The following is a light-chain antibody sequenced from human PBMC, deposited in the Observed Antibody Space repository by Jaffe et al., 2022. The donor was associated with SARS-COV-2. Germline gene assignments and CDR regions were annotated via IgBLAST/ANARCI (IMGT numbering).Light chain of an antibody. Sequence: EIVLTQSPVTLSLSPGARATLSCWASQSLGISLAWYHQRPGQSPRLLIYDASKRAAGVPARFSGSGSGTDFTLTISSLEPEDFGVYYCQQPPRSFGGGTKVEIK. J-gene: IGKJ4*01. CDR3: QQPPRS. CDR1: QSLGIS. CDR2: DAS. V-gene: IGKV3-11*01.